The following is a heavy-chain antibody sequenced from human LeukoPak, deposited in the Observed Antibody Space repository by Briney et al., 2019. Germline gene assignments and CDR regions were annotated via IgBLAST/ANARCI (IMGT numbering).Heavy chain of an antibody. CDR3: ARRGYYYDSPYFQH. V-gene: IGHV4-39*01. J-gene: IGHJ1*01. Sequence: SETLSLTCTVSGGSISSSSYYWGWIRQPPGKGLEWIGSIYYSGSTYYNPSLGSRVTISVDTSKNQFSLKLSSVTAADTAIYFCARRGYYYDSPYFQHWGQGTLVTVSS. CDR1: GGSISSSSYY. D-gene: IGHD3-22*01. CDR2: IYYSGST.